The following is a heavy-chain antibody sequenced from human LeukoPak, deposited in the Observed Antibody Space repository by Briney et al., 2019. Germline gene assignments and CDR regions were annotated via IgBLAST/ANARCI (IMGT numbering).Heavy chain of an antibody. CDR2: MNPNSGNT. V-gene: IGHV1-8*01. D-gene: IGHD6-13*01. J-gene: IGHJ4*02. CDR3: ARAASYSSSGKTRKNYYFDY. Sequence: ASVKVSCKASGYTFTSYDISWVRQATGQGLEWMGWMNPNSGNTGYAQKFQGRVTMTRNTSISTAYMELSSLRSEDTAVYYCARAASYSSSGKTRKNYYFDYWGQGTLATVSS. CDR1: GYTFTSYD.